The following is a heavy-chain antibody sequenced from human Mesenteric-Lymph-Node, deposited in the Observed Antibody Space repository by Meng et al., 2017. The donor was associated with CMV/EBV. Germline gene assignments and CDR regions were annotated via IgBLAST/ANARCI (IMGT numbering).Heavy chain of an antibody. CDR3: ARALSGSYNWFDP. CDR1: GFTFDDYA. CDR2: ISWNSGSI. J-gene: IGHJ5*02. V-gene: IGHV3-9*01. D-gene: IGHD1-26*01. Sequence: GGSLRLSCAASGFTFDDYAMHWVRQAPGKGLEWVSGISWNSGSIGYADSVKGRFTISRDNAKNSLYLQMNSLRAEDTAVYYCARALSGSYNWFDPWGQGTLVTVSS.